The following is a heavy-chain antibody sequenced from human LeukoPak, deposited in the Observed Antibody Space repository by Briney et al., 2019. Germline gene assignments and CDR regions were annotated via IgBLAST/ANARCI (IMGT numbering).Heavy chain of an antibody. CDR3: ARPRYYYDSSEYFQH. Sequence: PGGSLRLSCAASGFTFDSFAVHWVRQAPGKGLEWVAFISYDGSNTYYADSVKGRFTISRDNSKNTLYLQMNSLRAEDTAVYYCARPRYYYDSSEYFQHWGQGTLVTVSS. J-gene: IGHJ1*01. CDR1: GFTFDSFA. D-gene: IGHD3-22*01. CDR2: ISYDGSNT. V-gene: IGHV3-30-3*01.